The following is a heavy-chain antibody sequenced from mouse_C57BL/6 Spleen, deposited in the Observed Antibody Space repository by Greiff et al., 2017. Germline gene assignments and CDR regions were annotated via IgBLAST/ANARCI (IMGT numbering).Heavy chain of an antibody. D-gene: IGHD4-1*01. CDR1: GYAFSSSW. CDR3: ARDKTGTGVDY. J-gene: IGHJ2*01. Sequence: QVQLQQSGPELVKPGASVKISCKASGYAFSSSWMNWVKQRPGQGLEWIGRIYPGDGDTNYNGKFKGKATLTADKSSSTAYMHRSSLTSEDYAVYFCARDKTGTGVDYWGQGTTLTVSS. CDR2: IYPGDGDT. V-gene: IGHV1-82*01.